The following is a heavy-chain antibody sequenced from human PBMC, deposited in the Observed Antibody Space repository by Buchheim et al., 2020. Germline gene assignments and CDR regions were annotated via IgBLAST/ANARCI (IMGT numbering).Heavy chain of an antibody. D-gene: IGHD3-10*01. CDR2: ISSSSSTI. CDR3: AREWRVLLWFGESKGATSYGMDV. J-gene: IGHJ6*02. CDR1: GFTFSSYS. Sequence: EVQLVESGGGLVQPGGSLRLSCAASGFTFSSYSMNWVRQAPGKGLEWVSYISSSSSTIYYADSVKGRFTISRDNAKNSLYLQMNSLRAEDTAVYYCAREWRVLLWFGESKGATSYGMDVWGQGTT. V-gene: IGHV3-48*04.